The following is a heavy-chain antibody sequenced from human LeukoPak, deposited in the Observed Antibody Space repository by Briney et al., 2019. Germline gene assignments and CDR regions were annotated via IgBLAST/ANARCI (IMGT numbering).Heavy chain of an antibody. CDR2: ISSSGSTI. J-gene: IGHJ6*04. CDR1: GFTFSSYE. CDR3: ARGVYYGMDV. V-gene: IGHV3-48*03. Sequence: PGGSLRLSCAASGFTFSSYEMNWVRQAPGKGLEWVSYISSSGSTIYYADSVKGRFTISRDNAKNSPYLQMNSLRAEDTAVYYCARGVYYGMDVWGKGTTVTVSS.